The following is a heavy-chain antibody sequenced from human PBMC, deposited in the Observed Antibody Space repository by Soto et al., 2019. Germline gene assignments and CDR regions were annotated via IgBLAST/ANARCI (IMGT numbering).Heavy chain of an antibody. V-gene: IGHV4-34*01. CDR3: ARGRLRYFDWFTPGGAFDI. D-gene: IGHD3-9*01. J-gene: IGHJ3*02. CDR1: GGSFSGYY. CDR2: INHSGCT. Sequence: SETLSLTCAVYGGSFSGYYWSWIRQPPGKGLEWIGEINHSGCTNYNPSLKSRVTISVDTSKNQFSLKLSSVTAADTAVYYCARGRLRYFDWFTPGGAFDIWGQGTMVTVSS.